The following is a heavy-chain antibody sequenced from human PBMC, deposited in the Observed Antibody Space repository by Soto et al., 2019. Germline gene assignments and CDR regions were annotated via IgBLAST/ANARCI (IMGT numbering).Heavy chain of an antibody. CDR1: GFTFSGSA. J-gene: IGHJ3*02. CDR3: AKDPVVGPGIAFDS. Sequence: PGGSLRLSCTASGFTFSGSAIHWVRQASGKGLEWVGRIRSERNSYATAYAASLEGRVAISRDDSKNAAYLQINSLKIEDTAVYYCAKDPVVGPGIAFDSWGQGTMVTVS. V-gene: IGHV3-73*01. D-gene: IGHD3-22*01. CDR2: IRSERNSYAT.